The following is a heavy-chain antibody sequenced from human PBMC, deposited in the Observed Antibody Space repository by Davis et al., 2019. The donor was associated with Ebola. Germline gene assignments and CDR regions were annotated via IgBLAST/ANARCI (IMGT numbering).Heavy chain of an antibody. CDR1: GFTFRSYG. D-gene: IGHD4/OR15-4a*01. J-gene: IGHJ2*01. CDR2: ISYDGGNK. CDR3: AKDKTMATQYWYFDL. V-gene: IGHV3-30*18. Sequence: GGSLRLSCVASGFTFRSYGMHWVRQAPGKGLEWVALISYDGGNKYYADSVKGRFTISRDNSKNTLYLQMNSLRAEDTALYYCAKDKTMATQYWYFDLWGRGTLVTVSS.